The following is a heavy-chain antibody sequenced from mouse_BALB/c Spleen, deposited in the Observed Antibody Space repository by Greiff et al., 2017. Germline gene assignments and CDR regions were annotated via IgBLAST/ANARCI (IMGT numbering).Heavy chain of an antibody. D-gene: IGHD1-1*01. J-gene: IGHJ2*01. CDR1: GFTFSSYA. Sequence: EVQLVESGGGLVQPGGSLKLSCAASGFTFSSYAMSWVRQTPEKRLEWVASISSGGSTYYPDSVKGRFTISRDNARNILYLQMSSLRSEDTAMYYCAREGFITTDFDYWGQGTTLTVSS. CDR2: ISSGGST. V-gene: IGHV5-6-5*01. CDR3: AREGFITTDFDY.